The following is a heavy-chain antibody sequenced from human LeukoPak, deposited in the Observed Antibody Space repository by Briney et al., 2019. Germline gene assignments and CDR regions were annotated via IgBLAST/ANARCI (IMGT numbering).Heavy chain of an antibody. CDR3: ARGYYDILTGYYTWAYYFDY. CDR1: GFTFSDYY. V-gene: IGHV3-11*04. CDR2: ISSARSSI. D-gene: IGHD3-9*01. J-gene: IGHJ4*02. Sequence: PGGSLRLSCAASGFTFSDYYMSWIRQAPGKGLEWISYISSARSSIYYADSVKGRFTISRDNAKNSLYLQMNSLRAEDTAVYYCARGYYDILTGYYTWAYYFDYWGQGTLVTVSS.